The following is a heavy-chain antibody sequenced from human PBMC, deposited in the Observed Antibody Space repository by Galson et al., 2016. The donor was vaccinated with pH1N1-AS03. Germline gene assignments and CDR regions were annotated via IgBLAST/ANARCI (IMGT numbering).Heavy chain of an antibody. Sequence: PALVKPTQTLTLTCSFSGLSVSTTGMRVSWIRQPPGKALEWLAFIDWADDKFYSTSLKTRLTISRDTSKNQVVLTMTNNDPVDTATYYCARMGGAGYNTYYFDFWGQGTLVTVSS. CDR2: IDWADDK. CDR3: ARMGGAGYNTYYFDF. D-gene: IGHD5-24*01. J-gene: IGHJ4*02. V-gene: IGHV2-70*04. CDR1: GLSVSTTGMR.